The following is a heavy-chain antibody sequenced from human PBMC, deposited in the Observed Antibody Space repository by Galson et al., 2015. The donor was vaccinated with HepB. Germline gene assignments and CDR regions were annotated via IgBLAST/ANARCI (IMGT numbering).Heavy chain of an antibody. Sequence: SVKVSCKASGGTFSSYTISWVRQAPGQGLEWMGRIIPILGIANYAQKFQGRVTITADKSTSTAYMELSSLRSEDTAVYYCATLSGRYSGSSFNDYWGQGTLVTVSS. CDR3: ATLSGRYSGSSFNDY. J-gene: IGHJ4*02. CDR1: GGTFSSYT. V-gene: IGHV1-69*02. CDR2: IIPILGIA. D-gene: IGHD1-26*01.